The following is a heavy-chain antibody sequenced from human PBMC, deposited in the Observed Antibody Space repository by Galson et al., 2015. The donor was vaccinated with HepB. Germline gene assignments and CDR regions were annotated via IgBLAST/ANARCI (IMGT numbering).Heavy chain of an antibody. J-gene: IGHJ6*02. V-gene: IGHV3-23*01. Sequence: SLRLSCAASGFTSSSYAMTWVRQAPGKGLGWVSAVSDSGGNTYYADSVKGRFTVSRDNSKNTLYLQMNSLRGEDTAVYYCAKGLYSSPGGMDVWGQGTTVTVSS. D-gene: IGHD3-22*01. CDR2: VSDSGGNT. CDR1: GFTSSSYA. CDR3: AKGLYSSPGGMDV.